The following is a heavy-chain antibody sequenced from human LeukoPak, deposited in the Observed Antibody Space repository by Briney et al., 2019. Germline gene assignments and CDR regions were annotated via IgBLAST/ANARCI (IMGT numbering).Heavy chain of an antibody. J-gene: IGHJ4*02. Sequence: SETLSLTCTVSGGSISSSSYYWGWIRQPPGKGLEWIGSIYYSGSTYYNPSLKGRVTISVDTSKNQFSLKLSSVTAADTAVYYCARTYCSSTSCYPPYFDYWGQGTLVTVSS. D-gene: IGHD2-2*01. CDR3: ARTYCSSTSCYPPYFDY. CDR2: IYYSGST. V-gene: IGHV4-39*01. CDR1: GGSISSSSYY.